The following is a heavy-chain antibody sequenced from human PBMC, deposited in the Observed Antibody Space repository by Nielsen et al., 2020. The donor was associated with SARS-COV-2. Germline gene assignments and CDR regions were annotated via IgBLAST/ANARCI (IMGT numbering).Heavy chain of an antibody. CDR2: IKQDGSEK. V-gene: IGHV3-7*03. CDR1: GFTFSSYW. D-gene: IGHD1/OR15-1a*01. J-gene: IGHJ4*02. Sequence: GESLKISCAASGFTFSSYWMSWVRQAPGKGLEWVANIKQDGSEKYYVDSVRGRFTISRDNAKNSLYLQMNSLRPEDTAVYYCARDSITGTSDYWGQGTLVTVSS. CDR3: ARDSITGTSDY.